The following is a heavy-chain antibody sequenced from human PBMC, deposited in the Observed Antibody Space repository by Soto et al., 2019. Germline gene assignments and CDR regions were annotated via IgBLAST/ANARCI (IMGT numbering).Heavy chain of an antibody. CDR2: ISAYNGNT. V-gene: IGHV1-18*01. CDR3: ARVVAGIAAAGGTQADY. J-gene: IGHJ4*02. D-gene: IGHD6-25*01. Sequence: ASVKVSCKASGYTFTSYGISWVRQAPGQGLEWMGWISAYNGNTNYAQKLQGRVTMTTDTSTSTAYMELRSLRSDDKAVYYCARVVAGIAAAGGTQADYWCQGTLGTVFS. CDR1: GYTFTSYG.